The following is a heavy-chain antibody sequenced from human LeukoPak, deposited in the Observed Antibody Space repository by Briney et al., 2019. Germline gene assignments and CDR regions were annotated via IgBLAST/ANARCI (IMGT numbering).Heavy chain of an antibody. CDR3: ASRYYDSSRYYQYYFDY. D-gene: IGHD3-22*01. J-gene: IGHJ4*02. Sequence: GGSLRLSCAASGFTVSSNYMSWVRQAPGKGLEWVSVIYSGGSTYYADSVKGRFTISRDNSKNTLYLQMNSLRAEDTAVYYCASRYYDSSRYYQYYFDYWGQGTLVTVSS. V-gene: IGHV3-53*01. CDR1: GFTVSSNY. CDR2: IYSGGST.